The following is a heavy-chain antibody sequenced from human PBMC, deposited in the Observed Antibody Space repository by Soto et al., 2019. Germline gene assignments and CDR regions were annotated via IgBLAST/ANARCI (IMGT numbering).Heavy chain of an antibody. D-gene: IGHD1-26*01. J-gene: IGHJ4*02. CDR3: ARREIQGPIDY. Sequence: VQLQESGPGLVKPSDTLSLTCAVSGYSISSSNWWGWIRQPPGKGLEWIGYIYYSGTTYYNPSLKRRVTMSVDTSRNQFSLKLTSVTAVDTAVYYCARREIQGPIDYWGQGTLVTVSS. V-gene: IGHV4-28*01. CDR2: IYYSGTT. CDR1: GYSISSSNW.